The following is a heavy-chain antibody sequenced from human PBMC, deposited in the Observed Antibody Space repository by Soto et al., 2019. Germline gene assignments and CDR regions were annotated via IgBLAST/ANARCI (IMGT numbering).Heavy chain of an antibody. CDR1: GYTFTNYW. J-gene: IGHJ6*02. D-gene: IGHD6-13*01. CDR2: IYPGDSNT. Sequence: GESLKISCKGSGYTFTNYWIDWVRQMPGKGLEWMGIIYPGDSNTKYSPSFQGQVTISADKSTSIVFLQWSTLKASDTAMYYCARHLRSPGYYSGMDVWGQGTTVTVSS. CDR3: ARHLRSPGYYSGMDV. V-gene: IGHV5-51*01.